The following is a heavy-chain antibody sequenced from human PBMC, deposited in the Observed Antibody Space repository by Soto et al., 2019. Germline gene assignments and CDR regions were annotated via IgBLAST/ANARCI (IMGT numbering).Heavy chain of an antibody. CDR3: ARDKITGLFDY. V-gene: IGHV4-31*03. D-gene: IGHD2-8*02. Sequence: PSETQSLTCTVSGGSISSGGYYWSWIRQHPGKGLEWIGYIYYSGSTYYNPSLKSRVTISVDTSKNQFSLKLSSVTAADTAVYYCARDKITGLFDYWGQGTLVTVSS. CDR1: GGSISSGGYY. J-gene: IGHJ4*02. CDR2: IYYSGST.